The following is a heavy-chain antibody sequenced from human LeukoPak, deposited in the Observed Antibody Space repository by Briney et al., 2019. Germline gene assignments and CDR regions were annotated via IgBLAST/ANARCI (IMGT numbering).Heavy chain of an antibody. Sequence: GGSLRLSCAASGFTFSNYNFYWVRQAPGKGLEWVSSISSTSSYIYYADSMKGRFTISRDNAKNSLYLQMNSLRAEDTAVYYCARVQGHPPNGLDIWGQGTMVTVSS. D-gene: IGHD2-8*01. V-gene: IGHV3-21*01. CDR3: ARVQGHPPNGLDI. J-gene: IGHJ3*02. CDR1: GFTFSNYN. CDR2: ISSTSSYI.